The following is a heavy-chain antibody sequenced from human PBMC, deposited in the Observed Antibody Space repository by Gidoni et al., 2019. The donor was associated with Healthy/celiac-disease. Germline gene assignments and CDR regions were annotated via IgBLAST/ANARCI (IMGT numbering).Heavy chain of an antibody. V-gene: IGHV1-8*02. CDR1: VYTFPSYD. CDR3: ASKPNSSSWYGYYYYGMDV. D-gene: IGHD6-13*01. Sequence: QVQLVQSGAEVKKPGASVKVSCKASVYTFPSYDLNWLRQATGQGLEWMGWMNPNSGNTGYEQKFQGRVTMTRNTSISTAYMELSSLRSEDTAVYYCASKPNSSSWYGYYYYGMDVWGQGTTVTDAS. CDR2: MNPNSGNT. J-gene: IGHJ6*02.